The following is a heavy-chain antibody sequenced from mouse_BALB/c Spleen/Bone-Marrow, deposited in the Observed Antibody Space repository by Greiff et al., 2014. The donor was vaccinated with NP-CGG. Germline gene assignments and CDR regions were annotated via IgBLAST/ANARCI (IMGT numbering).Heavy chain of an antibody. CDR3: ARYLITTERRDYFDY. CDR2: ISSGGGST. Sequence: EVQVVESGGGLVKPGGSLKLSCAASGFAFSSYDMSWVRQTPEKRLEWVAYISSGGGSTYYPDTVKGRFTISRDNAKNTLYLQMSSLKSEDTAMYYCARYLITTERRDYFDYWGQGTTLTVSS. CDR1: GFAFSSYD. D-gene: IGHD2-4*01. J-gene: IGHJ2*01. V-gene: IGHV5-12-1*01.